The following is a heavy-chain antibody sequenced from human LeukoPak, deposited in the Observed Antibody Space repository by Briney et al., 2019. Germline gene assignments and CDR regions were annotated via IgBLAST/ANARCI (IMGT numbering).Heavy chain of an antibody. CDR3: ARSETAAENDY. D-gene: IGHD6-13*01. J-gene: IGHJ4*02. V-gene: IGHV3-74*01. CDR1: GLTFSSYW. Sequence: GGSLRLSCAASGLTFSSYWMHWVRKAPGKGLVWVSRINTDGSSTSYADSVKGRFTISRDNAKNTLYLQMNSLRAEDTAVYYCARSETAAENDYWGQGTLVTVSS. CDR2: INTDGSST.